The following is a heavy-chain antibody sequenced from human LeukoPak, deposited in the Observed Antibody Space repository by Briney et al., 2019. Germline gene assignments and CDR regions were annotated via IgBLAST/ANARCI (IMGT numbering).Heavy chain of an antibody. Sequence: GGSLRLSCAASGITFRSNAMHWVRQAPGKGLEWVAVVTYDGSNKYYADSVKGRFTISRDNSKNTLYLQMNSLRAEDTAVYYCARGLLGAPTTYFDHWGQGTLVAVSS. CDR3: ARGLLGAPTTYFDH. D-gene: IGHD1-26*01. V-gene: IGHV3-30-3*01. CDR1: GITFRSNA. J-gene: IGHJ4*02. CDR2: VTYDGSNK.